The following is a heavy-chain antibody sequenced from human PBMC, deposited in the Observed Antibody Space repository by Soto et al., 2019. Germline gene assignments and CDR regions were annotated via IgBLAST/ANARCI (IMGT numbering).Heavy chain of an antibody. D-gene: IGHD6-13*01. CDR3: AGSHAGANISAAVH. V-gene: IGHV4-34*01. CDR2: IYHSGST. CDR1: GGSFSGYY. J-gene: IGHJ4*02. Sequence: SETLSLTCAVYGGSFSGYYWSWFRQPPGKGLEWIGYIYHSGSTYYNPSLKSRVTISVDRSKNQFSLKLSSVTAADTAVYYCAGSHAGANISAAVHWGQGTLVSVSA.